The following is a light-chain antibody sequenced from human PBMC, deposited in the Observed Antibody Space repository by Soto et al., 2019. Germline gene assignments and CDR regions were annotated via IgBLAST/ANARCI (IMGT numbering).Light chain of an antibody. V-gene: IGKV3-15*01. CDR1: QSISDT. Sequence: EKRMTQSLATLSLSTGGRATISCRASQSISDTLAWYQQKPGQAPRLLIYGASTRAPGFPARFSGSGSGTDFTLTISSLQSEDFAVYYCQQYNNCLQTFGQGTKVDIK. CDR3: QQYNNCLQT. CDR2: GAS. J-gene: IGKJ1*01.